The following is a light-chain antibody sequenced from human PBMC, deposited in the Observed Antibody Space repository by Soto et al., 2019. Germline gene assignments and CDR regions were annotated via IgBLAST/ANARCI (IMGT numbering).Light chain of an antibody. V-gene: IGLV1-40*01. J-gene: IGLJ3*02. CDR1: SSDIGAGYH. CDR2: GNN. Sequence: QSVLTQPPSVSGAPGQRVTISCTGSSSDIGAGYHVHWYQQLPGTAPKLLIYGNNNRPSGVPDRFSGSKSGTSASLAITGLQAEDEADYYCQYYDSSLSGSVLGGGTKLTVL. CDR3: QYYDSSLSGSV.